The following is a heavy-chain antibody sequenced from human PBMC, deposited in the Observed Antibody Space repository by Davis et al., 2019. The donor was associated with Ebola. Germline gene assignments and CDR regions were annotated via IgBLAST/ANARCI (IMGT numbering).Heavy chain of an antibody. D-gene: IGHD1-26*01. Sequence: SCAASGFTFSSYSMNWVRQAPGKGLEWVSYIRSSSSTIYYADSVKGRFTISRDNAKNSLYLQMNSLRDEDTAVYYCARGQVGGHYYYYGMDVWGQGTTVTVSS. CDR2: IRSSSSTI. V-gene: IGHV3-48*02. CDR1: GFTFSSYS. CDR3: ARGQVGGHYYYYGMDV. J-gene: IGHJ6*02.